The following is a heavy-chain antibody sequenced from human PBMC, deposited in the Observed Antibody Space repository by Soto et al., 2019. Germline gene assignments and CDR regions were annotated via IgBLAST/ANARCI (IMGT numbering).Heavy chain of an antibody. CDR1: GGSVNTAPYH. V-gene: IGHV4-61*01. Sequence: KPSETLSLTCTVSGGSVNTAPYHWSWIRQSPRNGLEWIGNIYYTGSTNYNPSFESRVAISLDTSNNQFSLRLTSLTAADTAVYFCARDHHSYYDTSGYYPYFDFWGQGTLVTSPQ. CDR3: ARDHHSYYDTSGYYPYFDF. D-gene: IGHD3-22*01. J-gene: IGHJ4*02. CDR2: IYYTGST.